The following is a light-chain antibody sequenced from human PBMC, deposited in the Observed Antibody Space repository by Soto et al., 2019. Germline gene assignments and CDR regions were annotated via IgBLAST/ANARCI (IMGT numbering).Light chain of an antibody. V-gene: IGKV3-15*01. J-gene: IGKJ1*01. CDR1: QSVSSN. CDR2: GAS. Sequence: EIVMTQSPATLSVSPGERATLSCRASQSVSSNLAWYQQKPGQAPRLLIYGASTRATGIPDRFSGSGSGTDFTLTISRLETEDFGVYYCQQYATSPPRTFGQGTTVDIK. CDR3: QQYATSPPRT.